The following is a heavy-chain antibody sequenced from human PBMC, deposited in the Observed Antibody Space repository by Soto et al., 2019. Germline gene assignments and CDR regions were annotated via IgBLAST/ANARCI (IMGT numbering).Heavy chain of an antibody. CDR1: GFTFSSYA. D-gene: IGHD5-18*01. J-gene: IGHJ4*02. Sequence: GGSLRLSCAASGFTFSSYAMSWVRQAPGKGLEWVSAISGSGGSTYYADSVKGRFTISRDNSKNTLYLQMNSLRAEDTAVYYCAKGGTGVDTAREADYWGQGTLVTVSS. V-gene: IGHV3-23*01. CDR3: AKGGTGVDTAREADY. CDR2: ISGSGGST.